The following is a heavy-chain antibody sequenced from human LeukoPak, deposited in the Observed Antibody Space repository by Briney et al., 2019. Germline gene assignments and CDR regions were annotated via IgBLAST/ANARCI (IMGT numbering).Heavy chain of an antibody. V-gene: IGHV3-20*04. Sequence: PGGSLRLSCAASGFIFDDYGMSWVRQAPGKGLEWVSGINWNGGSTGYADSVKGRFTISRDNAKNSLYLQMDSLRAEDTALYYCARSSHNNYWYFDYWGQGALVTVSS. D-gene: IGHD1-1*01. J-gene: IGHJ4*02. CDR3: ARSSHNNYWYFDY. CDR2: INWNGGST. CDR1: GFIFDDYG.